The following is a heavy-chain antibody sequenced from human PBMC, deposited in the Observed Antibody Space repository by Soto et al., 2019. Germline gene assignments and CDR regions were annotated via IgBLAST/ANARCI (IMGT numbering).Heavy chain of an antibody. D-gene: IGHD3-3*01. J-gene: IGHJ6*03. CDR3: ARGDFRLYYYYYMDV. Sequence: SQMQSLTCTVSGGSISSYYWSWIRQPPGKGLEWIGYIYYSGSTNYNPSLKSRVTISVDTSKNQFSLKLSSVTAADTAVYYCARGDFRLYYYYYMDVWGKGTTVTVSS. V-gene: IGHV4-59*01. CDR2: IYYSGST. CDR1: GGSISSYY.